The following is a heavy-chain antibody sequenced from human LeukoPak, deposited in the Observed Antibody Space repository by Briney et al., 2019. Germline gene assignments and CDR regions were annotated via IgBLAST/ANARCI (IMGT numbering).Heavy chain of an antibody. CDR1: GGSISSGDYY. D-gene: IGHD3-3*01. CDR2: IYYSGST. V-gene: IGHV4-30-4*08. Sequence: PSETLSLTCTVSGGSISSGDYYWSWIRQPPGKGLEWIGYIYYSGSTYYNPSLKSRVTISVDTSKNQFSLKLSSVTAADTAVYYCARVNARFLEWLPKGIPNWFDPWGQGTLVTASS. CDR3: ARVNARFLEWLPKGIPNWFDP. J-gene: IGHJ5*02.